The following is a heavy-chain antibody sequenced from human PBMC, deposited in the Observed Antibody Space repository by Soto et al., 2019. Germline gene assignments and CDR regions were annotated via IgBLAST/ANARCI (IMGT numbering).Heavy chain of an antibody. CDR1: GYTFTNFD. D-gene: IGHD6-13*01. V-gene: IGHV1-8*01. Sequence: QVHLVQSGAEVKKPGASVKVSCKASGYTFTNFDVNWVRQAAGQGLEWMGWMSPNSENKGYAQKFQGRVSMTRDTSITTAYMELSSLRSEDTAVYYCVRGFGSSWNTGGYNLFDFWGQGTLVTVSS. J-gene: IGHJ5*01. CDR3: VRGFGSSWNTGGYNLFDF. CDR2: MSPNSENK.